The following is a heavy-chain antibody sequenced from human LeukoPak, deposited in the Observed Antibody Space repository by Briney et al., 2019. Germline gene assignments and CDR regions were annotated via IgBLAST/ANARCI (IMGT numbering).Heavy chain of an antibody. Sequence: ASVKVSCKASGYTFTSYYMHWVRQAPGQGLEWMGWINPNSGDRNYAQKFQDRVTMTRDTSISTAYIELNLLRSDDTAVYYCARGDYYGSPKVVAAWGQGTLVTVSS. V-gene: IGHV1-2*02. CDR2: INPNSGDR. D-gene: IGHD3-10*01. CDR1: GYTFTSYY. CDR3: ARGDYYGSPKVVAA. J-gene: IGHJ5*02.